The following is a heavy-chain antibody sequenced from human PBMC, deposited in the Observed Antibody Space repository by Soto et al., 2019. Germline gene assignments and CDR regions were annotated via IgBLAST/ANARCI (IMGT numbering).Heavy chain of an antibody. CDR1: GFSFNSYW. J-gene: IGHJ4*02. V-gene: IGHV3-7*01. CDR3: ATGHVTCRDS. D-gene: IGHD2-2*01. Sequence: EVQVVESGGGLVQPGGSLRLSCAASGFSFNSYWMTWVRQAPGKGLEWVANIKEDGSEKYYVDSVKGRFTIYRDNAKNSVFLKMNSQRAEDTAVYYCATGHVTCRDSWGQGTLVTVSS. CDR2: IKEDGSEK.